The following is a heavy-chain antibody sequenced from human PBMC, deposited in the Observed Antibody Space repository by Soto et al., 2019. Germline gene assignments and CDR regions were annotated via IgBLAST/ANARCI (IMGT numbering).Heavy chain of an antibody. Sequence: QVQLVESGGGVVQPGRSLRLSCAASGFTFSSYGMHWVRHAPGKGLEWVAVISYDGSNKYYADSVKGRFTISRDNSKNTLYLRMNSLRAEDTAVYYCAKDISLWGAMATLYGMDVWGQGTTVTVSS. CDR2: ISYDGSNK. J-gene: IGHJ6*02. D-gene: IGHD5-18*01. V-gene: IGHV3-30*18. CDR3: AKDISLWGAMATLYGMDV. CDR1: GFTFSSYG.